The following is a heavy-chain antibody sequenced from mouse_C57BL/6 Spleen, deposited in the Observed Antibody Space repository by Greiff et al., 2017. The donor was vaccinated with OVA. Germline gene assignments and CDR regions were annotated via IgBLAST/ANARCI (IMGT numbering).Heavy chain of an antibody. CDR1: GYTFTDYE. D-gene: IGHD1-1*01. V-gene: IGHV1-15*01. Sequence: VKLVESGAELVRPGASVTLSCKASGYTFTDYEMHWVKQTPVHGLEWIGAIDPETGGTAYNQKFKGKAILTADKSSSTAYMELRSLTSEDSAVYYCVYGRSFMDYWGQGTSVTVSS. CDR2: IDPETGGT. CDR3: VYGRSFMDY. J-gene: IGHJ4*01.